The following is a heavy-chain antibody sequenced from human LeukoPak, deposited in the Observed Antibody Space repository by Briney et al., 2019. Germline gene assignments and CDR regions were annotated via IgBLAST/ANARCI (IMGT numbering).Heavy chain of an antibody. CDR3: AGHLPYSDYCYY. CDR2: IYYSGST. J-gene: IGHJ4*02. V-gene: IGHV4-39*01. CDR1: GGSISSSSYY. Sequence: PSETLSLTCTVSGGSISSSSYYWGWIRQPPGKGLEWIASIYYSGSTYYNPSLKSRVTISVDTSKNQFSLKLSSVTAADTAVYYCAGHLPYSDYCYYWGQGNLVTVSS. D-gene: IGHD4-11*01.